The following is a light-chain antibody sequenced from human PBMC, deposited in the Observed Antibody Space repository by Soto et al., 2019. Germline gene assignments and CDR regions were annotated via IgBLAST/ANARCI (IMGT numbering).Light chain of an antibody. J-gene: IGKJ4*01. V-gene: IGKV3-20*01. CDR1: QRVRSNY. CDR3: QHYDSSPLT. CDR2: GAF. Sequence: EVVLTQSPGTLSLSPGERATLSCRASQRVRSNYLAWYQQKPGQAPRLLIYGAFSRAPGIPDRFSGSGSGTDFALTINRLEPEDFAVYYCQHYDSSPLTFGGGTKVEIK.